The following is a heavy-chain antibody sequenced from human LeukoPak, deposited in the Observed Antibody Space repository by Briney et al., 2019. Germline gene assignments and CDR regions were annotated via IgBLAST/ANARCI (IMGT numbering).Heavy chain of an antibody. V-gene: IGHV4-59*01. Sequence: SETLSLTCTVSGGSIISYYWSWIRQPPGKGLEWIGYIYYSGSTNYNPSLKSRVTISVDTSKNQFSLKLSSVTAADTAVYYCASGYYDYVWGSYRGDNFDYWGQGTLVTVSS. D-gene: IGHD3-16*02. CDR3: ASGYYDYVWGSYRGDNFDY. J-gene: IGHJ4*02. CDR2: IYYSGST. CDR1: GGSIISYY.